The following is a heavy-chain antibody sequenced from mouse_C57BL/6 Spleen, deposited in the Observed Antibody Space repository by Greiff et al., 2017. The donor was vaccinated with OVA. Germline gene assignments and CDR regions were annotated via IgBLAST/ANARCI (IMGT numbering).Heavy chain of an antibody. J-gene: IGHJ2*01. CDR2: IRNKANGSTT. CDR1: GFTFTDYY. V-gene: IGHV7-3*01. Sequence: EVHLVESGGGLVQPGGSLSLSCAASGFTFTDYYMSWVRQPPGQALEWLGFIRNKANGSTTEYSASVKGRFTISRDNSQSNLYLQMNALRAEDSATYDCARYMRAQATWGYYFDYWGQGTTLTVSS. CDR3: ARYMRAQATWGYYFDY. D-gene: IGHD3-2*02.